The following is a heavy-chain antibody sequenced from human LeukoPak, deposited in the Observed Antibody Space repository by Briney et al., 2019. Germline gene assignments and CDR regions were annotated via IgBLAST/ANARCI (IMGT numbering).Heavy chain of an antibody. D-gene: IGHD2-15*01. Sequence: SETLFLTCTVSGDSISGSNYYWAWIRQPPGKGLEWIASIFYSGTTYYNPSLKSRVTISVDTSNNQFSLRLNSVTAADTAQYYCARILNSGAGCYRYWGQGTLVTVSS. J-gene: IGHJ4*02. V-gene: IGHV4-39*01. CDR1: GDSISGSNYY. CDR3: ARILNSGAGCYRY. CDR2: IFYSGTT.